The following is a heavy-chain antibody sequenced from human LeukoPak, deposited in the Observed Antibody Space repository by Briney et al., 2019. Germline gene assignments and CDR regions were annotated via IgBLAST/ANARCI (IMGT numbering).Heavy chain of an antibody. D-gene: IGHD2-2*01. J-gene: IGHJ4*02. V-gene: IGHV1-8*03. CDR2: MNPNSGNT. Sequence: GASVKVSCKASGYTFSSYDINWVRQATGQGLEWMGWMNPNSGNTGYAQKIQGRVTITRNTSISTAYMELGSLGSEDTAVYYCARGLVPAAPDAFDYWGQGTLVTVSS. CDR1: GYTFSSYD. CDR3: ARGLVPAAPDAFDY.